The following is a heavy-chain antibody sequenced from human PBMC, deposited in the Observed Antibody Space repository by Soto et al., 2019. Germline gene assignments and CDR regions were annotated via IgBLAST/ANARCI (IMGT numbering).Heavy chain of an antibody. Sequence: SETLSLTCTVSGASISGYYWSWIRKSAGKGLEWIGRIYATGTTDYNPSLKSRVMMSVDTSKKQFSLRLRSVTAADTAVYYCVRDGTKTLRDWFDPWGQGISVTVPQ. CDR1: GASISGYY. CDR2: IYATGTT. D-gene: IGHD1-1*01. CDR3: VRDGTKTLRDWFDP. J-gene: IGHJ5*02. V-gene: IGHV4-4*07.